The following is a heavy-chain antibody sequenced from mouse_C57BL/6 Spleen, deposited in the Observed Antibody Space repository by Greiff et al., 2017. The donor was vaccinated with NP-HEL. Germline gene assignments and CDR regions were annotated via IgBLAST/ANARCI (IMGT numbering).Heavy chain of an antibody. Sequence: QVQLQQSGAELVRPGTSVKVSCKASGYAFTNYLIEWVKQRPGQGLEWIGVINPGSGGTNYNEKFKGKATLTADKSSSTAYMQLSSLTSEDSAVYFCARGAGGNYWGQGTSVTVSS. CDR3: ARGAGGNY. CDR2: INPGSGGT. V-gene: IGHV1-54*01. D-gene: IGHD3-3*01. J-gene: IGHJ4*01. CDR1: GYAFTNYL.